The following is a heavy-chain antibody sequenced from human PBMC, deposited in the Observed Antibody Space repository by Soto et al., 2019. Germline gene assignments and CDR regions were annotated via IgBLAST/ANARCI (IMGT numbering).Heavy chain of an antibody. CDR1: VGSLSSYY. V-gene: IGHV4-59*01. CDR2: IYYSGST. Sequence: SETQSLTCTVSVGSLSSYYWTWIRQPPGKGLEWIGYIYYSGSTNYNPSLKTLVTISVDTSKNQFSLNLSSVTAADTAVYYCARGYSSGWSPFDYWGQGTLVTVSS. J-gene: IGHJ4*02. CDR3: ARGYSSGWSPFDY. D-gene: IGHD6-19*01.